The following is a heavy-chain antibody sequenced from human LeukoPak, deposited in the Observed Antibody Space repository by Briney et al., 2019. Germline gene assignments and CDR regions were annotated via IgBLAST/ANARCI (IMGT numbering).Heavy chain of an antibody. CDR3: ASSHCGGDGFSSVAFDF. V-gene: IGHV4-30-2*01. D-gene: IGHD2-21*02. J-gene: IGHJ3*01. CDR2: VYHSGAT. Sequence: PSDTLSLTCTVSNGTVGSGGYSWSWIRQPPGKGLEWIGYVYHSGATYYNPSLKSRISIPMDRSKNHFSLRLRSVTAADTAVYFCASSHCGGDGFSSVAFDFWGHGTMVTVSS. CDR1: NGTVGSGGYS.